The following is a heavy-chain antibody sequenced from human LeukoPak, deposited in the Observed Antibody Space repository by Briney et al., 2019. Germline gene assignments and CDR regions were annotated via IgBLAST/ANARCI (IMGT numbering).Heavy chain of an antibody. Sequence: PGRSLRLSCAASGFTFSSYAMHWVRQAPGKGLEWVAVISYDGSNKKYADSVKGRFTISRDNSKNTLYLQMNSLRAEDTAVYYCARDNYYYDSSGYYHFDYWGQGTLVTVSS. J-gene: IGHJ4*02. CDR1: GFTFSSYA. CDR2: ISYDGSNK. V-gene: IGHV3-30*04. CDR3: ARDNYYYDSSGYYHFDY. D-gene: IGHD3-22*01.